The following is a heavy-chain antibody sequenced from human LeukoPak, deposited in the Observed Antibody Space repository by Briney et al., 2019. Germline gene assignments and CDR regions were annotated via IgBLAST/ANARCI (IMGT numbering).Heavy chain of an antibody. D-gene: IGHD2-2*01. CDR1: GYTFTGYY. V-gene: IGHV1-2*02. CDR2: INPNSGGT. Sequence: GASVKVSCKASGYTFTGYYMHWVRQAPGQGLEWMGWINPNSGGTNYAQKFQGRVTMTRDTSISTAYMELSRLSSVTAADTAVYYCARATESVGNWFDPWGQGTLVTVSS. J-gene: IGHJ5*02. CDR3: ARATESVGNWFDP.